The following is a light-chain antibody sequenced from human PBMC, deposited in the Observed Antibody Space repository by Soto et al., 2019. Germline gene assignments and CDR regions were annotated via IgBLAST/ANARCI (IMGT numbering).Light chain of an antibody. CDR2: DGS. CDR1: SSDVGRYNF. Sequence: QSALTQPASVSGFPGHSITISCTGTSSDVGRYNFVSWYQQHPGKAPKLIIYDGSNRPSGVSDRFSASRSGDTASLTISGLQTGDEADYYCSSYTSKSGVFDGGTKLTVL. J-gene: IGLJ3*02. CDR3: SSYTSKSGV. V-gene: IGLV2-14*03.